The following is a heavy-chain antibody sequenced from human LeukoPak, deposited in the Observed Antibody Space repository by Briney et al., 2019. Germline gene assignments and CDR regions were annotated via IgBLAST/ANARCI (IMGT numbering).Heavy chain of an antibody. V-gene: IGHV3-7*01. D-gene: IGHD1-26*01. CDR1: GFTFNKYW. CDR2: IKEDGSEK. CDR3: ARDKASGSSYGSSFHF. J-gene: IGHJ3*01. Sequence: GGSLRLSCAASGFTFNKYWMTWVREGPGKGLEWVAQIKEDGSEKYYVDSVRGRFTISRDNAKNSLYLQMNSLRVEDTALYYCARDKASGSSYGSSFHFWGQGTMVTVSS.